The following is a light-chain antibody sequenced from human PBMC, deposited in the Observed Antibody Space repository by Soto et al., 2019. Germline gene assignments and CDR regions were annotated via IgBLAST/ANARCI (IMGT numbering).Light chain of an antibody. CDR2: DAS. CDR3: QQSNNWPKT. V-gene: IGKV3-15*01. Sequence: EIVMTQSPDTLSVSPGEKATPPFRASQSVGSNLAWYQQKPGQAPRLLISDASTRAAGLPARFSGSGSGTEFTLTISSLQSEDFAVYYCQQSNNWPKTFGQGTKVDIK. J-gene: IGKJ1*01. CDR1: QSVGSN.